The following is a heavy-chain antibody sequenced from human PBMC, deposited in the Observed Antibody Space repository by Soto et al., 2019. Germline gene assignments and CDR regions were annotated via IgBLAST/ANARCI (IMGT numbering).Heavy chain of an antibody. Sequence: GGSLRLSCAASGFTFSSYGMHGVRQPPGKGLEWVAVIGYDGSNKYYADSVKGRFTISRDNSKNTLYLQMNSLRAEDTAVYYCARGLGAPSPYYFDYWGQGTLVTVS. CDR1: GFTFSSYG. D-gene: IGHD1-26*01. CDR2: IGYDGSNK. J-gene: IGHJ4*02. CDR3: ARGLGAPSPYYFDY. V-gene: IGHV3-33*01.